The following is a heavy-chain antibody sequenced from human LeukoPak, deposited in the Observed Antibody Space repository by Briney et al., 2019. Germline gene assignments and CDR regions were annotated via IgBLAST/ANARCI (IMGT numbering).Heavy chain of an antibody. CDR3: ARGDSGYDPSDY. CDR1: GGSISSYY. Sequence: SETLSLTCTVSGGSISSYYWSWVRQPPGKGLEWIGYIYYSGSTNYNPSLKSRVTISVDTSKNQFSLKLSSVTAADTAVYYCARGDSGYDPSDYWGQGTLVTVSS. J-gene: IGHJ4*02. V-gene: IGHV4-59*08. CDR2: IYYSGST. D-gene: IGHD5-12*01.